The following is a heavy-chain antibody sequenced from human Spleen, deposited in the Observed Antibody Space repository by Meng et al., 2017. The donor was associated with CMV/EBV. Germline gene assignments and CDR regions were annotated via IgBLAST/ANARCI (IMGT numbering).Heavy chain of an antibody. D-gene: IGHD3-3*01. Sequence: ASVKVSCKASGYTFTSYGISWVRQAPGQGLEWMGWISAYKGNTNYAHKFQGRVTMTTDTSTSTAYMELRRLTSDDTAIYYCARDGEARFLGGGMDVWGQGTTVTVSS. CDR3: ARDGEARFLGGGMDV. V-gene: IGHV1-18*01. CDR2: ISAYKGNT. CDR1: GYTFTSYG. J-gene: IGHJ6*02.